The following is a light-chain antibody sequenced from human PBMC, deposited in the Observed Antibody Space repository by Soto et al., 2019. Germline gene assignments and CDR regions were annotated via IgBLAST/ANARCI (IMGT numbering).Light chain of an antibody. CDR3: QQSYSTPWT. Sequence: DIQMSQSPSSLSASVGDRVTITCRASQSISSYLNWYQQKPGKAPKLLIYAASSLQSGVPSRFSGSGSGTDFTLTISSLQPEDFATYYCQQSYSTPWTFGQRTKLDIK. CDR2: AAS. V-gene: IGKV1-39*01. J-gene: IGKJ1*01. CDR1: QSISSY.